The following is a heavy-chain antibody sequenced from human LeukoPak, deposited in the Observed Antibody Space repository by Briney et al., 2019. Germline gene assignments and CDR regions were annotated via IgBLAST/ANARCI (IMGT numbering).Heavy chain of an antibody. V-gene: IGHV3-20*04. Sequence: GSLRLSCTASGFAFDEHGMSWVRQVPGKGLEWVSGRSGGSTGYADPLRGRFTISRDNAKNSLYLQMDSLRAEDTALYYCARAPITSPFYFDYWGQGTLVTVSS. J-gene: IGHJ4*02. CDR1: GFAFDEHG. D-gene: IGHD2-2*01. CDR3: ARAPITSPFYFDY. CDR2: RSGGST.